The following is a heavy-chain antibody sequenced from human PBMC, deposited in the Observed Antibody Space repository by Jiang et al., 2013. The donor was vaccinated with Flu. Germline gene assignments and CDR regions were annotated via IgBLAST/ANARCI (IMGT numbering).Heavy chain of an antibody. J-gene: IGHJ6*02. CDR1: GYTFTTYV. V-gene: IGHV1-46*01. D-gene: IGHD2-21*02. CDR3: TRVHSVTAVYGMDV. Sequence: SGAEVKKPGTSVNLSCKASGYTFTTYVIHWVRQAPGQRIWSGWGVINPKDGSTKFAQKFQGRVTMTTDTSTSTVYMELGSLKSEDTAMYYCTRVHSVTAVYGMDVWGQGTTVTVS. CDR2: INPKDGST.